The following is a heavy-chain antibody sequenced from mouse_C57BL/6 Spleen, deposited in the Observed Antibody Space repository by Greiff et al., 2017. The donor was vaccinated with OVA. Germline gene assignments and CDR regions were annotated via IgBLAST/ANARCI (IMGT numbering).Heavy chain of an antibody. V-gene: IGHV5-6*02. CDR1: GFTFSSYG. CDR2: ISSGGSYT. D-gene: IGHD3-3*01. Sequence: EVKLVESGGDLVKPGGSLKLSCAASGFTFSSYGMSWVRQTPDKRLEWVATISSGGSYTYYPDSVKGRFTISRDNAKNTLYLQMSSLKSEDTAMYYCARHGGLDFDYWAQGTTLTVSS. J-gene: IGHJ2*01. CDR3: ARHGGLDFDY.